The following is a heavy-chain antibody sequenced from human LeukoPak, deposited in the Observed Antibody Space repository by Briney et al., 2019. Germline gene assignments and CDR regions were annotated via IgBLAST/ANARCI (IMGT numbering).Heavy chain of an antibody. J-gene: IGHJ6*03. D-gene: IGHD3-3*01. CDR1: GYTFTSYD. V-gene: IGHV1-8*01. CDR2: MNPNSGNT. CDR3: ARSDFWSGRYYYYMDV. Sequence: ASVKVSCKASGYTFTSYDINWVRQATGQGLEWMGWMNPNSGNTGYAQKFQGRVTITTDESTSTAYMELSSLRSEDTAVYYCARSDFWSGRYYYYMDVWGKGTTVTVSS.